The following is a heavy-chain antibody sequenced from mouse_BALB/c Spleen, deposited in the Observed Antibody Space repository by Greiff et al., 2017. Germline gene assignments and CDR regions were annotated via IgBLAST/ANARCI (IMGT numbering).Heavy chain of an antibody. J-gene: IGHJ4*01. CDR1: GYTFTSYT. D-gene: IGHD2-1*01. V-gene: IGHV1-4*01. Sequence: VQLQQSGAELARPGASMKMSCKASGYTFTSYTMHWVKQRPGQGLEWIGYINPSSGYTNYNQKFKDKATLTADKSSSTAYLQLSSLTSEDSAVYYCARRGNDAMDYWGQGTSVTVSS. CDR3: ARRGNDAMDY. CDR2: INPSSGYT.